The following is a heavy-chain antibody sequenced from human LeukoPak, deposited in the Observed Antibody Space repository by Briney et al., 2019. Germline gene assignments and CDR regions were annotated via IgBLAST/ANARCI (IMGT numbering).Heavy chain of an antibody. CDR1: GGSFSGYY. D-gene: IGHD5-12*01. CDR3: ARKGSLWLRQYYFDY. V-gene: IGHV4-34*01. J-gene: IGHJ4*02. Sequence: SETLSLTCAVYGGSFSGYYWSWIRQPPGKGLEWIGEINHSGSTNYNPSLKSRVTISVDTSKNQFSLKLSSVTTADTAVYYCARKGSLWLRQYYFDYWGQGTLVTVSS. CDR2: INHSGST.